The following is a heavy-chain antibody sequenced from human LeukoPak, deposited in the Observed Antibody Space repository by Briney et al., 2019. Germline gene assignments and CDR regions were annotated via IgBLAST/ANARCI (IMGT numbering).Heavy chain of an antibody. CDR2: ISSSSSTI. V-gene: IGHV3-48*01. Sequence: GGSLRLSCAVSGFTFSTYSMNWVRQAPGKGLEWVSYISSSSSTIYYADSVKGRFTISRDNSKNALYLQMNSLRAEDTAVYYCAKGGGSRNFDYWGQGTLVAVSS. CDR3: AKGGGSRNFDY. CDR1: GFTFSTYS. D-gene: IGHD1-26*01. J-gene: IGHJ4*02.